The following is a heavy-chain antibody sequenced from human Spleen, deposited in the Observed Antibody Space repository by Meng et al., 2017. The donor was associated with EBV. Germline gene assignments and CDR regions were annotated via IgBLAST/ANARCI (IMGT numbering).Heavy chain of an antibody. Sequence: QLRESGPGQVKPWELLPLTCPVSGDSISSFYFGGWIRQPPGRGLEWIGSVHYTGSTYCSPSLKSRVTVSVDTSKNQFSLRLTSVTAAGTAVYYCARPFPSWQSPRLDPFGAWGQGTLVTVSS. D-gene: IGHD6-19*01. J-gene: IGHJ5*02. CDR1: GDSISSFYF. CDR2: VHYTGST. V-gene: IGHV4-39*01. CDR3: ARPFPSWQSPRLDPFGA.